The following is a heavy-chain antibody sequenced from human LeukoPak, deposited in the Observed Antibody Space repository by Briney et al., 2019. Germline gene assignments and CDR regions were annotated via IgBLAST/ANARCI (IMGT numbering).Heavy chain of an antibody. J-gene: IGHJ4*02. CDR1: GGSISSSSYY. CDR3: ARHTNFGVAGFDY. D-gene: IGHD3-3*01. V-gene: IGHV4-61*05. CDR2: SHYSGSS. Sequence: SETLSLTCTVSGGSISSSSYYWGWIRQPPGKGLEWIGYSHYSGSSNYSPSLKSRVTISVDTSKNQLSLKLSSVTAADTAVYYCARHTNFGVAGFDYWGQGTLVTVSS.